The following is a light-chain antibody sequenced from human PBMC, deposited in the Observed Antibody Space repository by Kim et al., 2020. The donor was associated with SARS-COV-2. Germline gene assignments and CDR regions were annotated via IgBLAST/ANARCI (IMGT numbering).Light chain of an antibody. CDR3: NSRDSSGNHVV. CDR2: GKN. CDR1: SLRSYY. Sequence: ALGQTVRVTCQGDSLRSYYASWYQQKPGQAPVLVIYGKNNRPSGIPDRFSGSSSGNTASLTITGAQAEDEADYYCNSRDSSGNHVVFGGGTQLTVL. V-gene: IGLV3-19*01. J-gene: IGLJ2*01.